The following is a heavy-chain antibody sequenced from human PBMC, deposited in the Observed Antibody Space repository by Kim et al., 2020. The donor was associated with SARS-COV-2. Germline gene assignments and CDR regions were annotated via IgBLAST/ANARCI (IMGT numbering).Heavy chain of an antibody. D-gene: IGHD5-12*01. CDR2: T. CDR3: AKLVGAITSDF. Sequence: TYYGDSVKGRFTISRDNSRNTLYLQRNSLRVEDTAVYYCAKLVGAITSDFWGQGTLVTVSS. V-gene: IGHV3-23*01. J-gene: IGHJ4*02.